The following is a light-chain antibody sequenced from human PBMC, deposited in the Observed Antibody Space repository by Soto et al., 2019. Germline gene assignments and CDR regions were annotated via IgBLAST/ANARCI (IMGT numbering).Light chain of an antibody. CDR2: DVT. Sequence: QSALTQPASVSGSPGQSITISCTGTSSDVGGYNFVSWYQQHPGNPPKLIFYDVTSRPTGVSNRSSGSNSSTAASLTIAALQAEDDDHYYCTSDTSRGAVVFGGGTKLTVL. J-gene: IGLJ2*01. V-gene: IGLV2-14*03. CDR1: SSDVGGYNF. CDR3: TSDTSRGAVV.